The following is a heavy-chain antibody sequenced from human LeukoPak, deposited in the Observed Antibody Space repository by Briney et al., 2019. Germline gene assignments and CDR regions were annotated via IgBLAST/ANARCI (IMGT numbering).Heavy chain of an antibody. CDR3: AKDGPVQQHYYYYMDV. J-gene: IGHJ6*03. D-gene: IGHD6-13*01. V-gene: IGHV3-30*04. Sequence: GRSLRLSCAASGFTFSSYAMHWVRQAPGKGLGWVAVISYDGSNKYYADSVKGRFTISRDNSKNTLYLQMNSLRAEDTAVYYCAKDGPVQQHYYYYMDVWGKGTTVTVSS. CDR1: GFTFSSYA. CDR2: ISYDGSNK.